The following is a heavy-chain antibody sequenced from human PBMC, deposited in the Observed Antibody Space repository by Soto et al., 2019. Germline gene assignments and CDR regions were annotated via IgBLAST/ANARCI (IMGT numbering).Heavy chain of an antibody. D-gene: IGHD3-3*01. CDR2: LNPNSGNT. V-gene: IGHV1-8*01. Sequence: ASVKVSCKASGCTFTSYDITWVRQATGQGLEWMGWLNPNSGNTGYAQKFQGRVTMTRNTSISTAYMELSSLRSEDTAVYYCARVRFLDYYYGMDVWGQGTTVTV. CDR3: ARVRFLDYYYGMDV. J-gene: IGHJ6*02. CDR1: GCTFTSYD.